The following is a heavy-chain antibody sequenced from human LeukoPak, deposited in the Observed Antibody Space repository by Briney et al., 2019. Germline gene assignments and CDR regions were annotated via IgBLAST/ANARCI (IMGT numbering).Heavy chain of an antibody. Sequence: ASVKVSCKASGYTFTSYDINWVRQATGQGLEWMGWMNPNSGNTGYAQKFQGRVTMTRSTSISTAYMELSSLRSEDTAVYYCARGRNNFLLLWFGELSDYWGPGTLVTVSS. CDR1: GYTFTSYD. CDR3: ARGRNNFLLLWFGELSDY. D-gene: IGHD3-10*01. J-gene: IGHJ4*02. CDR2: MNPNSGNT. V-gene: IGHV1-8*01.